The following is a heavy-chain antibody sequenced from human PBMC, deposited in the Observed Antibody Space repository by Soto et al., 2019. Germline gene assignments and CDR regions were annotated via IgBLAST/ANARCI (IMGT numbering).Heavy chain of an antibody. J-gene: IGHJ4*02. CDR3: ARHTSGWHYYDY. V-gene: IGHV3-11*06. Sequence: GGSLRLSCAASGFNFSYHYMNWILQAPGKGLEWVSYISGSSRYTNFADSVKGRFTISRDNAKNSLYLQMNSLRAEDTAVYYCARHTSGWHYYDYWGQGTPVTVSS. D-gene: IGHD6-19*01. CDR1: GFNFSYHY. CDR2: ISGSSRYT.